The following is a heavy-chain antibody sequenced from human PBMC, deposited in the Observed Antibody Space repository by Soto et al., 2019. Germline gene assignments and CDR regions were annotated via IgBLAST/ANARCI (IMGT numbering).Heavy chain of an antibody. CDR3: AKVEYSSSYGIDY. CDR1: GFTFNIYA. Sequence: EVQLLESGGGLVQPGGSLRLSCAASGFTFNIYALSWVRQAPGKGLEWVSAIRGSGGSTFYADSVKGRFTISRDNSKNTLYLQMNSLRAEATAVYYCAKVEYSSSYGIDYWGQGTLVTVSS. V-gene: IGHV3-23*01. J-gene: IGHJ4*02. D-gene: IGHD6-6*01. CDR2: IRGSGGST.